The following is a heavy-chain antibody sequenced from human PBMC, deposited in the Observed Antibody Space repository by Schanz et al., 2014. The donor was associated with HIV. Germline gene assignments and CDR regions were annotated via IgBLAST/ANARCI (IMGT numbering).Heavy chain of an antibody. Sequence: QVQLVQSGAEVKKPGSSVKVSCKASGGTFSNLGINWVRQAPGQGLEWMGGIIPLFGATNYAPKFQDRVTIIADEAASTAYMELNSLRSEDTAVYYCARFRTSSSSFYFYYYGLDVWGQGTTVAVSS. CDR1: GGTFSNLG. CDR3: ARFRTSSSSFYFYYYGLDV. J-gene: IGHJ6*02. CDR2: IIPLFGAT. D-gene: IGHD6-6*01. V-gene: IGHV1-69*01.